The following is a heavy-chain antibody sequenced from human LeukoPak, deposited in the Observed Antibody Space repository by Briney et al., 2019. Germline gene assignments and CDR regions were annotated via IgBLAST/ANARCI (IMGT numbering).Heavy chain of an antibody. CDR3: ARGGEWLRSDPFDY. J-gene: IGHJ4*02. CDR2: INWNGGST. Sequence: GGSLRLSCAASGFTFDDYGMSWVRQAPGKGLEWVSGINWNGGSTGYADSVKGRFTISRDNAKNSLYLQMNSLRAEDTAVYYCARGGEWLRSDPFDYWGQGTLVTVSS. CDR1: GFTFDDYG. V-gene: IGHV3-20*04. D-gene: IGHD5-12*01.